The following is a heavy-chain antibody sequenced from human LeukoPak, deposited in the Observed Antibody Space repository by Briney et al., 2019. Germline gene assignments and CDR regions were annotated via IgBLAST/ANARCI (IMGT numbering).Heavy chain of an antibody. Sequence: GESLKISCKGSGYSFTSYWIGWVRQMPGKGLEWMGIIYPGDSDTRYSPSSQGQVTISADKSISTAYLQWSSLKASDTAMYYCARGHGDFWSGYYVDLWGQGTLVTVSS. V-gene: IGHV5-51*01. CDR2: IYPGDSDT. CDR1: GYSFTSYW. J-gene: IGHJ4*02. D-gene: IGHD3-3*01. CDR3: ARGHGDFWSGYYVDL.